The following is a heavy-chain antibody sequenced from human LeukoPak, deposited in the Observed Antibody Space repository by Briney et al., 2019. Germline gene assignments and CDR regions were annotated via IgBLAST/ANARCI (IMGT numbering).Heavy chain of an antibody. Sequence: SETLSLTCAVYGGSFSGYYWSWIRQPPGKGLEWIGEINHSGSTNYNPSLKSRATISVDTSKNQFSLKLSSVTAADTAVYYCARQIMVRGVIIRYYYMDVWGKGTTVTISS. J-gene: IGHJ6*03. CDR2: INHSGST. D-gene: IGHD3-10*01. V-gene: IGHV4-34*01. CDR1: GGSFSGYY. CDR3: ARQIMVRGVIIRYYYMDV.